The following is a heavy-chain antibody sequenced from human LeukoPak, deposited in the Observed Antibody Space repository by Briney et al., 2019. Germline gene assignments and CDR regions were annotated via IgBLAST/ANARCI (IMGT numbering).Heavy chain of an antibody. D-gene: IGHD1-1*01. Sequence: PGGSLRLSCATSGFTFSSYAMTWVRQAPGKGLEWVSVISASGDATNYADSVKGRFTISRDNSKNTLFLQMNRLRADDTAVYFCARDYKADQWGQGTLLTVSS. CDR3: ARDYKADQ. V-gene: IGHV3-23*01. CDR2: ISASGDAT. J-gene: IGHJ4*02. CDR1: GFTFSSYA.